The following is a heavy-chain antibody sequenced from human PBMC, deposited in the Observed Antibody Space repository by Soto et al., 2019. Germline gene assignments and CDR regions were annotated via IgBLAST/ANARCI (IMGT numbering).Heavy chain of an antibody. CDR2: INPSGGST. D-gene: IGHD1-26*01. Sequence: QVQLVQSGAEVKKPGASVKVSCKASGYTFTSYYMHWVRQAPGQGLEWMGIINPSGGSTSYAQKFQGRDTMTRDTSTSTVYMELSSLRSEDTAVYYCARDLKGSGSYYGVLDYWGQGTLVTVSS. V-gene: IGHV1-46*01. CDR1: GYTFTSYY. CDR3: ARDLKGSGSYYGVLDY. J-gene: IGHJ4*02.